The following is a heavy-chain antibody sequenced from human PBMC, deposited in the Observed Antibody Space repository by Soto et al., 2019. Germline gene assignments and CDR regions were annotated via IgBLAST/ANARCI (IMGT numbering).Heavy chain of an antibody. V-gene: IGHV3-21*01. CDR2: ISSSSSYI. CDR1: GFTFSSYS. D-gene: IGHD4-17*01. Sequence: PGGSLRLSCAASGFTFSSYSMNWVRQAPGKGLEWVSSISSSSSYIYYADSVKGRFTISRDNAKNSLYLQMNSLRAEDTAVYYCARLAPVTTTVTTGVSDYWGQGTLVTVSS. CDR3: ARLAPVTTTVTTGVSDY. J-gene: IGHJ4*02.